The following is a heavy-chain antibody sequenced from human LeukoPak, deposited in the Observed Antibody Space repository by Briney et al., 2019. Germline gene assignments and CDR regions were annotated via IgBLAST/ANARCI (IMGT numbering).Heavy chain of an antibody. CDR3: ARENITMVRGVIIGTGNFDY. J-gene: IGHJ4*02. V-gene: IGHV3-21*01. D-gene: IGHD3-10*01. CDR1: GFTFSSYR. Sequence: PGGSLRLSCAASGFTFSSYRMNWVRQAPGKGLEWVSSISSSSSYIYYADSVKGRFTISRDNAKNSLYLQMNSLRAEDTAVYYCARENITMVRGVIIGTGNFDYWGQGTLVTVSS. CDR2: ISSSSSYI.